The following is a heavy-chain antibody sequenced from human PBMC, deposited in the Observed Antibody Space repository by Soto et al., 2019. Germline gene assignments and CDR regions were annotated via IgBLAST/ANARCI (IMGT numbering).Heavy chain of an antibody. CDR2: ISAYNGDT. D-gene: IGHD6-19*01. V-gene: IGHV1-18*01. J-gene: IGHJ6*03. Sequence: QDQLVQSGGEVKKPGASVKVSCKASGYSFTNYGITWVRQAPGQGFEWMGWISAYNGDTNYAQKLQGRVTMTTVASTSTAYLELRSLRSDDTAVYYCARDRGVAPPVAGNTHYYYYMDVWGKGTTVTVSS. CDR3: ARDRGVAPPVAGNTHYYYYMDV. CDR1: GYSFTNYG.